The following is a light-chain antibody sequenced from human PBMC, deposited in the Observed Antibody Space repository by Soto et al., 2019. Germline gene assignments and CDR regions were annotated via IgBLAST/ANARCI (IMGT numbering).Light chain of an antibody. Sequence: QSALTQPASVSGSPGQSITISCTGTSSDVGGYNYVSWYQQHPRKAPKLMIYEVSNRPSGVSNRFSGSKSGNTASLTISGLQAEDEADYYCSSYTSSSTPVVFGGGTKLTVL. CDR3: SSYTSSSTPVV. CDR1: SSDVGGYNY. J-gene: IGLJ2*01. V-gene: IGLV2-14*01. CDR2: EVS.